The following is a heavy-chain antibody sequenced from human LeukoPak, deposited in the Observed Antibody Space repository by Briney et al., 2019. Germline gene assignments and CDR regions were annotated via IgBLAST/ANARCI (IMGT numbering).Heavy chain of an antibody. V-gene: IGHV3-30-3*01. D-gene: IGHD6-13*01. CDR2: ISYDGSNK. Sequence: PGRSLRLSCAASGFTFSSYAMHWVRQAPGKGLEWVAVISYDGSNKYYADSVKGRFTISRDNSKNTLYLQMNSLRAEDTAVYYRARDRLGYSSSWGAFDIWGQGTMVTVSS. CDR3: ARDRLGYSSSWGAFDI. J-gene: IGHJ3*02. CDR1: GFTFSSYA.